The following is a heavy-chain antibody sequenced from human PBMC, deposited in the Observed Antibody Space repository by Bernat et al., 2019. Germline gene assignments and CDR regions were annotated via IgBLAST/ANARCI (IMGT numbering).Heavy chain of an antibody. CDR2: ISTSGDSK. J-gene: IGHJ6*03. CDR1: GFTFSSYA. Sequence: EVELLESGGGLVQPGGSLRLSCAASGFTFSSYAMSWVRQAPGKGLEWVSVISTSGDSKYYADAVKGRFTISRDNSKNTLYLQMNILRAEDTAVYFCAKEVYYMDVWGKGTTVTVSS. CDR3: AKEVYYMDV. V-gene: IGHV3-23*01.